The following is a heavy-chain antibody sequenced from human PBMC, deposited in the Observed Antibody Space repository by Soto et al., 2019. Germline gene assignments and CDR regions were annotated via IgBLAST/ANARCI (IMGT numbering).Heavy chain of an antibody. CDR2: IIPVFQTA. CDR1: GGLFSSYP. Sequence: QEQLVQSGAEVKKPGSSVKVSCKASGGLFSSYPISWVRQVPGQGLEWMGGIIPVFQTAYYTQRFQGRVTITADESTNTAYMELSSLRSEDTAIYYCARGGSGYTSFNEFWGKGTLVTVSS. D-gene: IGHD3-22*01. V-gene: IGHV1-69*01. J-gene: IGHJ4*02. CDR3: ARGGSGYTSFNEF.